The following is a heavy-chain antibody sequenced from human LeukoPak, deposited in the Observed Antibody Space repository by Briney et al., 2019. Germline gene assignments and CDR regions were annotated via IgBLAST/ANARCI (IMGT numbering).Heavy chain of an antibody. D-gene: IGHD3-16*01. J-gene: IGHJ6*02. CDR1: GFTSIAFA. V-gene: IGHV3-23*01. CDR2: ISGGGVTT. Sequence: GGSLRLSCVGSGFTSIAFALTWARQAPGKGLEWVSGISGGGVTTYYADSVKGRFTISRDNSKNTLYLQMNSLRADDTAIYYCARNQQLGGHSYYYYGMDVWGQGTTVTVSS. CDR3: ARNQQLGGHSYYYYGMDV.